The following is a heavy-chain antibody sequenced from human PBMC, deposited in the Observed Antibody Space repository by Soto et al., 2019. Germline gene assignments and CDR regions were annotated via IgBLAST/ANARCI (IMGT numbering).Heavy chain of an antibody. D-gene: IGHD2-2*01. V-gene: IGHV1-69*13. J-gene: IGHJ6*02. Sequence: SVKVSFKASGGTFSSYAISWLRQAPGQGLEWMGGIIPIFGTANYAQKFQGRVTITADESTSTAYMELSSLRSEDTAVYYCARSYCSSTSCSIEYYYGMDVWGQGTTVTVSS. CDR3: ARSYCSSTSCSIEYYYGMDV. CDR2: IIPIFGTA. CDR1: GGTFSSYA.